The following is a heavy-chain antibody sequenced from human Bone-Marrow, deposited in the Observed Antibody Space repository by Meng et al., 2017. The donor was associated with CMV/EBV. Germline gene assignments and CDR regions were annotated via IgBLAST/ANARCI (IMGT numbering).Heavy chain of an antibody. D-gene: IGHD5-12*01. CDR3: ARGLRPRYWFNP. CDR2: IIPIFGTA. J-gene: IGHJ5*02. Sequence: QVQVVESGAEVKKPGSSVKVSCKASVGTCSSYAISWVRQAPGQGLEWMGGIIPIFGTANYAQKFQGRVTITADESTSTAYMELSSLRSEDTAVYYCARGLRPRYWFNPWGQGTLVTVSS. CDR1: VGTCSSYA. V-gene: IGHV1-69*12.